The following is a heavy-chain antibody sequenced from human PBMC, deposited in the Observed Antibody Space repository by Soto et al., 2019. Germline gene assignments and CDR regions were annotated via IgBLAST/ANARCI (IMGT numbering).Heavy chain of an antibody. CDR2: IDYTGTT. CDR1: GGSISSNSYY. Sequence: PSETLSLTCTASGGSISSNSYYWGWIRQSPGKGLEWIGYIDYTGTTYYNPSLKSRVTISVDTSKNQFSLKLSSVTAADTAVYYCARDLGEYNYYYYGMDVWGQGTTVTVSS. J-gene: IGHJ6*02. V-gene: IGHV4-31*03. CDR3: ARDLGEYNYYYYGMDV. D-gene: IGHD3-10*01.